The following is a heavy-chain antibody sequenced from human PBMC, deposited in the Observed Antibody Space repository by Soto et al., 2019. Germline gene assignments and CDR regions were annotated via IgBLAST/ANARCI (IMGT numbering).Heavy chain of an antibody. J-gene: IGHJ6*02. V-gene: IGHV3-33*01. CDR2: IWHDGNNK. CDR3: ASDLVGASDSYGLDV. CDR1: GFTFSNYG. Sequence: LRLSCAASGFTFSNYGMHWVRQAPGKGLEWVAIIWHDGNNKYYADSVRGRFIISRDNSKNRLYLQMNSLRAEDTAVYYCASDLVGASDSYGLDVWAQGTPVTVSS. D-gene: IGHD1-26*01.